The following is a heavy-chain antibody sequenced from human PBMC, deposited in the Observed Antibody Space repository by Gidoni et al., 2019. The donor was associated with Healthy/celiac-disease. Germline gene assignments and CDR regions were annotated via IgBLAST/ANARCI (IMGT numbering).Heavy chain of an antibody. CDR2: INAGNGNT. CDR3: ARARFGELWSFDY. V-gene: IGHV1-3*05. J-gene: IGHJ4*02. CDR1: GYTFTSYA. Sequence: QVQLVQSGAEEKKPGASVTVSCKASGYTFTSYAMHWVRQAPGQRLEWMGWINAGNGNTKYSQKFQGRVTITRDTSASTAYMELSSLRSEDTAVYYCARARFGELWSFDYWGQGTLVTVSS. D-gene: IGHD3-10*01.